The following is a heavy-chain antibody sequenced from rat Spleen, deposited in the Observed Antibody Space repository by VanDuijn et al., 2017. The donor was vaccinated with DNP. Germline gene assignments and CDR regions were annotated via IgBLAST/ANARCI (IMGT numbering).Heavy chain of an antibody. J-gene: IGHJ2*01. D-gene: IGHD1-3*01. V-gene: IGHV3-3*01. CDR3: TILHYGHGH. CDR2: INSAGST. CDR1: GYSITSSYR. Sequence: EVQLQESGPGLVKPSQSLSLTCSVTGYSITSSYRWNWIRKFPGNKLEWMGYINSAGSTDYNPSLKSRISITRDTSKNQFFLLLNSVTTEDTATYYCTILHYGHGHWGQGVMVTVSS.